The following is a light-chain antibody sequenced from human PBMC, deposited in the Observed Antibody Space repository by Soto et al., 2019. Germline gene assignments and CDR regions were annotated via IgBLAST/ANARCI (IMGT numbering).Light chain of an antibody. CDR2: EVS. J-gene: IGLJ2*01. V-gene: IGLV2-18*01. CDR1: SSDIGSSNR. CDR3: CLSRSGSTV. Sequence: LTQPRSVSGCPGQSVTISCTGTSSDIGSSNRVSWYQQPPGTAPKLVISEVSSRPSGVPDRFSGSKSGSTASLTISGLQAEDDADYYCCLSRSGSTVFGGGTK.